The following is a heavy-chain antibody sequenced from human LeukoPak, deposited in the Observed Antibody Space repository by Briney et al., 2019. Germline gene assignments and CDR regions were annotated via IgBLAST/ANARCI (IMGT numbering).Heavy chain of an antibody. D-gene: IGHD5-12*01. CDR2: INPNSGGT. CDR3: ARVPDSRGSGYDFTGFDY. J-gene: IGHJ4*02. Sequence: GASVKVSCKASGYTFTGYYMHWVRQAPGQGLEWMGWINPNSGGTNYAQKFQGRVTMTRDTSISTAYMELSRLRSDGTAVYYCARVPDSRGSGYDFTGFDYWGQGTLVTVSS. V-gene: IGHV1-2*02. CDR1: GYTFTGYY.